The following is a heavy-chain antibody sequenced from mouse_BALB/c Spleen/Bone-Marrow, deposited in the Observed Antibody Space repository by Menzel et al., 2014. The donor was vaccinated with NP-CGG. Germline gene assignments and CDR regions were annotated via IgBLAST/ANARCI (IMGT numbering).Heavy chain of an antibody. D-gene: IGHD1-1*01. Sequence: EVKLVESGGGLVQPGGSLRLSCATSGFTFTDYCMSWVRQPPGKALEWLGFIRNKANGYTTEYSASVKGRFTISRDNSQSILYLQMNTLRAEDSATYYCARDDYGRGYWGQGTTLTVSP. CDR1: GFTFTDYC. J-gene: IGHJ2*01. CDR3: ARDDYGRGY. V-gene: IGHV7-3*02. CDR2: IRNKANGYTT.